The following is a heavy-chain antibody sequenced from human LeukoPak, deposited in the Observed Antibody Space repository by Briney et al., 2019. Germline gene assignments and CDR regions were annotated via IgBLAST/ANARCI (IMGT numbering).Heavy chain of an antibody. CDR1: GGTFSSYA. CDR3: ARTTSGYSSGWYFGGGVNWFDP. V-gene: IGHV1-69*13. J-gene: IGHJ5*02. D-gene: IGHD6-19*01. CDR2: IIPIFGTA. Sequence: GASVKVSCKASGGTFSSYAISWVRQAPGQGLEWMGGIIPIFGTANYAQKSQGRVTITADESTSTAYMELSSLRSEDTAVYYCARTTSGYSSGWYFGGGVNWFDPWGQGTLVTVSS.